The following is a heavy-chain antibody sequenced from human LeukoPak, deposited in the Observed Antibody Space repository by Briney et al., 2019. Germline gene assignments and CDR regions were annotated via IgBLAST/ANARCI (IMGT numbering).Heavy chain of an antibody. V-gene: IGHV4-34*01. J-gene: IGHJ4*02. CDR1: GGSFSGYY. D-gene: IGHD3-10*01. CDR2: INHSGST. Sequence: SETLSLTCAVYGGSFSGYYWSWIRQPPGKGLEWIGEINHSGSTNYDPSLKSRVTISVDTSKNQFSLKLSSVTAADTAVYYCARVWFGETTQYYFDYWGQGTLVTVSS. CDR3: ARVWFGETTQYYFDY.